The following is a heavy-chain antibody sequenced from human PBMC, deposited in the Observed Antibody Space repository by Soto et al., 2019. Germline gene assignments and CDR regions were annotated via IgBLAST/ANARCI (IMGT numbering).Heavy chain of an antibody. D-gene: IGHD5-12*01. V-gene: IGHV1-69*01. CDR2: IIPIFGTA. CDR1: GGTFSSYA. CDR3: ARDAVATDFYYFDY. Sequence: QVQLVQCGGEAKKPGSSVRVSCKACGGTFSSYAISWVRQAPGQGLKWMGGIIPIFGTANYAQKFQGRVTITADESTSTAYMELSCLRSEDTAVYYCARDAVATDFYYFDYWGQGTLVTVSS. J-gene: IGHJ4*02.